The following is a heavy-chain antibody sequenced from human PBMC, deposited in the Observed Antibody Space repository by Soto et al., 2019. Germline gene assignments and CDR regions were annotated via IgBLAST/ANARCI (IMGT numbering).Heavy chain of an antibody. CDR3: ARALGYCSGGGCYSSYY. Sequence: QVQLVESGGGVVQPGWSLRLSCAASGFTFSSYGMHWVRQAPGKGLEWVGIIWLDGSNKYYADSVKGRFSISRDNSKNTLYLQMNSLGAEDTAEYYGARALGYCSGGGCYSSYYWGQGTLVTVSS. CDR2: IWLDGSNK. D-gene: IGHD2-15*01. CDR1: GFTFSSYG. V-gene: IGHV3-33*01. J-gene: IGHJ4*02.